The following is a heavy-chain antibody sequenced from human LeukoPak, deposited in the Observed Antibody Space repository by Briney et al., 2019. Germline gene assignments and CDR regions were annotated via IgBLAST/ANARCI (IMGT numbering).Heavy chain of an antibody. CDR2: IYYSGNT. V-gene: IGHV4-59*08. D-gene: IGHD4-17*01. J-gene: IGHJ4*02. Sequence: SETLSLTCTVSGDSISSYYWSWIRQPPGKGLEWIGYIYYSGNTNSNPSLKSRVTISLDTSKNQFSLRLSSVTAADTAVYYCARRVAVKPRYYFDYGGQGALVTVSS. CDR1: GDSISSYY. CDR3: ARRVAVKPRYYFDY.